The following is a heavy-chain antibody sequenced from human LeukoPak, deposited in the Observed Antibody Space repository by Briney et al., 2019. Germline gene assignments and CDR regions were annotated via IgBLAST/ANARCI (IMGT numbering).Heavy chain of an antibody. V-gene: IGHV3-23*01. CDR2: ISGGGGST. J-gene: IGHJ4*02. D-gene: IGHD5-24*01. Sequence: GGSLRLSCAASEFTFSNYAMNWVRQAPGKGLEWVSGISGGGGSTYYADSVKGRFTISRDNSKNTLYLQMNSLRAEDTAVYYCARDYGSGGRWLQPGAYWGQGTLVTVSS. CDR1: EFTFSNYA. CDR3: ARDYGSGGRWLQPGAY.